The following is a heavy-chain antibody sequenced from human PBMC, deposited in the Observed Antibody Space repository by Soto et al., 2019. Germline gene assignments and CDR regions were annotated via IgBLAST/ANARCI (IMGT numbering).Heavy chain of an antibody. CDR1: GGSISSGNW. CDR2: ISHSGNT. CDR3: ASHRGNTYGPYDY. Sequence: PSETLSLTCAVSGGSISSGNWWSWVRQSPRKELEWIGEISHSGNTNHNPSLKSRVTISIDKSKNQFSLKLTSVTAADTAVYYCASHRGNTYGPYDYWGQGTLVTVSS. V-gene: IGHV4-4*02. J-gene: IGHJ4*02. D-gene: IGHD5-18*01.